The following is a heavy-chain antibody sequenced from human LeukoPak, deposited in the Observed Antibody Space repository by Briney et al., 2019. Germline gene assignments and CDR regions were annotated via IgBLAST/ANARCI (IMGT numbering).Heavy chain of an antibody. CDR3: ARGSEIDYYGSGSYVDY. CDR2: IYYSGST. D-gene: IGHD3-10*01. V-gene: IGHV4-39*07. J-gene: IGHJ4*02. CDR1: GGSISSGSYY. Sequence: SQTLSLTCTVSGGSISSGSYYWSWIRQPAGKGLEWIGSIYYSGSTYYNPSLKSRVTISVDTSKNQFSLKLSSVTAADTAVYYCARGSEIDYYGSGSYVDYWGQGTLVTVSS.